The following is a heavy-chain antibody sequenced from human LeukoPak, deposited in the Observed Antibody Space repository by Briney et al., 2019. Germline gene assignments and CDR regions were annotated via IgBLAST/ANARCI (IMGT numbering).Heavy chain of an antibody. CDR3: ARGGGLDV. CDR1: GFTFSSYW. J-gene: IGHJ6*02. V-gene: IGHV3-7*03. D-gene: IGHD3-16*01. CDR2: INHNGNVN. Sequence: GGSLRLSCAASGFTFSSYWKNWARQAPGKGLEWVASINHNGNVNYYVDSVKGRFTISRDNAKNSLYLQMSNLRAEDTAVYFCARGGGLDVWGQGATVTVSS.